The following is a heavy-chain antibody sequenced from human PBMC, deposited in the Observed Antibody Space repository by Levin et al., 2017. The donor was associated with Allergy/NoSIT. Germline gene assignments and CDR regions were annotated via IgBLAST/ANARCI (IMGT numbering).Heavy chain of an antibody. D-gene: IGHD3-3*01. V-gene: IGHV3-23*01. CDR1: GFNFDNYG. Sequence: GGSLRLSCAASGFNFDNYGLSWVRQSPGKGLEWVSGISRSGANTYYADSVKGRFTVSRDNSENTMTLHMHNLRVEDAALYYCAKQGKDRKFDLWGGQCYFGSWRQGTLVAVSP. J-gene: IGHJ4*02. CDR3: AKQGKDRKFDLWGGQCYFGS. CDR2: ISRSGANT.